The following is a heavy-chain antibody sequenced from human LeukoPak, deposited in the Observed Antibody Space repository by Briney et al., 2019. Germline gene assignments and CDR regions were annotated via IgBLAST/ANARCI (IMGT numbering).Heavy chain of an antibody. Sequence: GGSLRLSCAASGFTFSSYGMHWVRQAPGKGLEWVAFIRYDGSNKYCADSVKGRFTISRDNSKNTLYLQMNSLRAEDTAVYYCAKLSGYDFKHFDYWGQGTLVTVSS. D-gene: IGHD5-12*01. J-gene: IGHJ4*02. V-gene: IGHV3-30*02. CDR2: IRYDGSNK. CDR3: AKLSGYDFKHFDY. CDR1: GFTFSSYG.